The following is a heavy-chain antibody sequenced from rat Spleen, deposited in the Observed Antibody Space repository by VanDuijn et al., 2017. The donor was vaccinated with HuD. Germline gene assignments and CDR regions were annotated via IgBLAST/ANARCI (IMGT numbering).Heavy chain of an antibody. CDR2: SSIGGGNT. CDR1: GFTFSNYG. J-gene: IGHJ2*01. V-gene: IGHV5S13*01. CDR3: AIHSLYHHSRYIHEYYDN. D-gene: IGHD1-2*01. Sequence: EVQLVESGGDLVQPGRSLKLSCAASGFTFSNYGMAWVRQTPTKGMEWVAFSSIGGGNTSYRDSVMGRFTISRDNAKNTLYLQMNSLRSEDTATYFCAIHSLYHHSRYIHEYYDNWGPQLMVTVS.